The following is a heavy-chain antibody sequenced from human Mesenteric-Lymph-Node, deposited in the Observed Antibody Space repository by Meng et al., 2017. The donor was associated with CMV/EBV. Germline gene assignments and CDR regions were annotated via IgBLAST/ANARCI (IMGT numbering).Heavy chain of an antibody. Sequence: QVRLQPWGPGLLKPSEILSLTFAVYGGSFSGYYWSWIRQPPGKGLEWIREINHSGSINYNPSLKSRVTISVDTSKNQFSLKLSSVTAADTAVYYCARHQRWLKSEGGFNYWGQGTLVTVSS. V-gene: IGHV4-34*01. CDR3: ARHQRWLKSEGGFNY. D-gene: IGHD4-23*01. CDR1: GGSFSGYY. CDR2: INHSGSI. J-gene: IGHJ4*02.